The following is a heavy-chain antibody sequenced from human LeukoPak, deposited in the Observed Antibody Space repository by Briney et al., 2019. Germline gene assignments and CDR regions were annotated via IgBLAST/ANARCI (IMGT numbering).Heavy chain of an antibody. Sequence: PSETLSLTCAVYGGSFSGYYWSWIRQPPGKGLEWIGEINHSGSTNYNPSLKSRVTISVDTSKNQFSLKLSSVTAADTAVYYCARGRMGYYGSGSYYRSNWFDPWGQGTLVTVSS. D-gene: IGHD3-10*01. J-gene: IGHJ5*02. CDR2: INHSGST. CDR1: GGSFSGYY. CDR3: ARGRMGYYGSGSYYRSNWFDP. V-gene: IGHV4-34*01.